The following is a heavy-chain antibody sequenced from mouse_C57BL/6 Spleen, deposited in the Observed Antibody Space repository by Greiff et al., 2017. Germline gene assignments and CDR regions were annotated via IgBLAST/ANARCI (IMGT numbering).Heavy chain of an antibody. D-gene: IGHD3-2*02. CDR1: GYTFTSYW. J-gene: IGHJ3*01. V-gene: IGHV1-69*01. Sequence: QVQLQQPGAELVMPGASVKLSCTASGYTFTSYWMHWVKQRPGQGLEWIGELDPSDSYTNYNQKFKGKSTLTVDKSSSTAYMQLSSLTSEDSAVYYCARPGTAQAWFAYWGQGTLVTVSA. CDR2: LDPSDSYT. CDR3: ARPGTAQAWFAY.